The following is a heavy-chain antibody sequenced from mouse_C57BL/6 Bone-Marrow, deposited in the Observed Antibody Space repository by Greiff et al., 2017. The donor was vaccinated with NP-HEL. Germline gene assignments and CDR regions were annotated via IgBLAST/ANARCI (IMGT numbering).Heavy chain of an antibody. D-gene: IGHD1-1*01. Sequence: EVKVVESGGGLVQSGRSLRLSCATSGFTFSDFYMEWVRQAPGKGLEWIAASRNKANDYTTEYSASVKGRFIVSRDTSQSILYLQMNALRAEDTAIYYCARDAPFTTGYAMDYWGQGTSVTVSS. J-gene: IGHJ4*01. CDR2: SRNKANDYTT. CDR1: GFTFSDFY. CDR3: ARDAPFTTGYAMDY. V-gene: IGHV7-1*01.